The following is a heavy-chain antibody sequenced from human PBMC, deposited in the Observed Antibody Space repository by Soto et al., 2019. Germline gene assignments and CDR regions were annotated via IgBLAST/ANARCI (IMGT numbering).Heavy chain of an antibody. CDR2: ISSSSSTI. V-gene: IGHV3-48*02. Sequence: GALRLSCAASGFTFSSYSMNWVRQAPGKGLEWVSYISSSSSTIYYADSVKGRFTISRDNAKNSLYLQMNSLRDEDTAVYYCARDGIVVEPAAPGGVVITYYYYGMDVWGQGTTVTVSS. CDR1: GFTFSSYS. J-gene: IGHJ6*02. D-gene: IGHD2-2*01. CDR3: ARDGIVVEPAAPGGVVITYYYYGMDV.